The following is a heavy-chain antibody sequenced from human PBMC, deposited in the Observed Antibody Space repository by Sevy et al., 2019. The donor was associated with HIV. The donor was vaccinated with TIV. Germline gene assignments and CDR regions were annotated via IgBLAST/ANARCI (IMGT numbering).Heavy chain of an antibody. J-gene: IGHJ6*02. CDR1: GGSFSGYY. CDR2: INHSGST. Sequence: SETLSLTCAVYGGSFSGYYWSWIRQPPGKGLEWIGEINHSGSTNYNPSLKCRCTISVDTSKNQFSLKLSSVTAADTAVDYCARAGDSSSEPTTTHCEYDYGMDVWGQGTTVTGSS. CDR3: ARAGDSSSEPTTTHCEYDYGMDV. V-gene: IGHV4-34*01. D-gene: IGHD6-6*01.